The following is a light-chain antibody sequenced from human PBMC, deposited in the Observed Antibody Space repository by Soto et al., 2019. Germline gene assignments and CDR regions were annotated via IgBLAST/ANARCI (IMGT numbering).Light chain of an antibody. Sequence: QSVLTQPRSVSGSPGQSVTISCTGTSSDVGGYTYVSWYQQNAGKPPKLMIYDVTKRPSGVPDRFSGSKSGNTASLSISGLQAEDESDYSCCSYAGKYPFLFGSGTKLTVL. V-gene: IGLV2-11*01. CDR2: DVT. CDR3: CSYAGKYPFL. J-gene: IGLJ2*01. CDR1: SSDVGGYTY.